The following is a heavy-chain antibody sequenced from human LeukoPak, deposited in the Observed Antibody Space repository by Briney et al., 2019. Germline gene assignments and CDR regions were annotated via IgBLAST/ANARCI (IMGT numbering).Heavy chain of an antibody. CDR3: ARDPRDYCSSTSCYLGAFDI. CDR1: GYSFTSYA. Sequence: GESLKISCKGSGYSFTSYAMSWVRQAPGEGLEWVSAISGSGGSTYYADSVKGRFTISRDNSKNTLYLQMNSLRAEDTAVYYCARDPRDYCSSTSCYLGAFDIWGQGTMVTVSS. CDR2: ISGSGGST. J-gene: IGHJ3*02. V-gene: IGHV3-23*01. D-gene: IGHD2-2*01.